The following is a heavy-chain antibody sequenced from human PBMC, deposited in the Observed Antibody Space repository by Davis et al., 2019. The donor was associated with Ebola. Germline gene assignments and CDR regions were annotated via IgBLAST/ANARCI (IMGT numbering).Heavy chain of an antibody. V-gene: IGHV1-2*06. Sequence: AASVKVSCKTSGYNFTNYGISWVRQAPGQGLEWMGRINPNSSGTNYAQKFQGRVTMTRDTSISTAYMELSRLRSDDTAVYYCARGGVGQWLVYYYYGMDVWGKGTTVTVSS. CDR2: INPNSSGT. CDR3: ARGGVGQWLVYYYYGMDV. CDR1: GYNFTNYG. J-gene: IGHJ6*04. D-gene: IGHD6-19*01.